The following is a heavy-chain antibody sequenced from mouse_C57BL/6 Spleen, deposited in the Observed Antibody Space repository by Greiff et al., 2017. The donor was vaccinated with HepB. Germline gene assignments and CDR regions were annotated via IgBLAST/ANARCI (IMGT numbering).Heavy chain of an antibody. CDR1: GFTFTDYY. CDR3: AIYCDGPQNWFAY. CDR2: IRNKANGYTT. Sequence: EVQRVESGGGLVQPGGSLSLSCAASGFTFTDYYMSWVRQPPGKALEWLGFIRNKANGYTTEYSASVKGRFTISRDNSQSILYLQMNALRAEDSATYYCAIYCDGPQNWFAYWGQGTLVTVSA. D-gene: IGHD2-3*01. J-gene: IGHJ3*01. V-gene: IGHV7-3*01.